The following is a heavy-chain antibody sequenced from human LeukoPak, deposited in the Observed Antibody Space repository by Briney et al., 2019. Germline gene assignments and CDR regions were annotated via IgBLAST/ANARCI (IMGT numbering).Heavy chain of an antibody. V-gene: IGHV3-11*01. CDR3: ARDRSVVAPIYYGMDV. J-gene: IGHJ6*02. CDR1: GFTFSDYY. Sequence: GGSLRLSCEASGFTFSDYYMSWIRQAPGKGLEWVSYISSSGSTIYYADSVKGRFTISRDNAKNSLYLQMNSLRAEDTAVYYCARDRSVVAPIYYGMDVWGQGTTVTVSS. D-gene: IGHD4-23*01. CDR2: ISSSGSTI.